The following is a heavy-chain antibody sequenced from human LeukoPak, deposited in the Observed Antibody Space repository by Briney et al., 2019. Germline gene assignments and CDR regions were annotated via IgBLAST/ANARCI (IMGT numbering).Heavy chain of an antibody. CDR3: ATIAVAGTKQFDY. CDR1: GYTFTSYY. CDR2: INPSGGST. J-gene: IGHJ4*02. Sequence: ASVKVSCKASGYTFTSYYMHWVRQAPGQGLEWMGIINPSGGSTSYAQKFQSRVTMTRDTSTSTVYMELSSLRSEDTAVYYCATIAVAGTKQFDYWGQGTLVTVSS. V-gene: IGHV1-46*01. D-gene: IGHD6-19*01.